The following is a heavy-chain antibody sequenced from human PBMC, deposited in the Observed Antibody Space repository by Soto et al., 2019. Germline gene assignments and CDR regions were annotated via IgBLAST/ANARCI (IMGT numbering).Heavy chain of an antibody. CDR2: FIPIFGTA. CDR3: AMNYCGGDCYLPPDY. Sequence: QVQLVQSGAEVKKPGSSVKVSCKASGGTFSSYAISWVRQAPGQGLEWMGGFIPIFGTANYAQKFQGRVTITADESTSTAYMELSSLRSEDTAVYYCAMNYCGGDCYLPPDYWGQGTLVTVSS. J-gene: IGHJ4*02. CDR1: GGTFSSYA. V-gene: IGHV1-69*12. D-gene: IGHD2-21*02.